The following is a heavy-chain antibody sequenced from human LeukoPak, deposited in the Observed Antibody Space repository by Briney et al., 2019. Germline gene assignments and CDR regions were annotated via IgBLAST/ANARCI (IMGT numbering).Heavy chain of an antibody. V-gene: IGHV4-39*01. CDR3: AIPRGYSYGYGEDY. J-gene: IGHJ4*02. CDR1: GGSISSSSYY. Sequence: PSETLSLTCTVSGGSISSSSYYWGWLRQPPGKGLEWIGSIYYSGSTYYNPSLKSRVTISVDTSKNQFSLKLSSVTAADTAVYYCAIPRGYSYGYGEDYWGPGTLVTVSS. CDR2: IYYSGST. D-gene: IGHD5-18*01.